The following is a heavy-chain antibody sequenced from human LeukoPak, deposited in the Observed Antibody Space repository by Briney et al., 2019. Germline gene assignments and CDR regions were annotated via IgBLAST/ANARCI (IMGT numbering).Heavy chain of an antibody. CDR3: AREKNDIVLTSYYFDY. V-gene: IGHV3-33*01. CDR1: GPTFSNYG. J-gene: IGHJ4*02. D-gene: IGHD5-12*01. CDR2: IWYDGSKK. Sequence: QPGGSLRLSCAASGPTFSNYGMHWVRQAPGKGLEWVAVIWYDGSKKYYADSVKGRFTISRDNSKNTMDLQMNSLRAEDTAVYYCAREKNDIVLTSYYFDYWGQGTLVTVSS.